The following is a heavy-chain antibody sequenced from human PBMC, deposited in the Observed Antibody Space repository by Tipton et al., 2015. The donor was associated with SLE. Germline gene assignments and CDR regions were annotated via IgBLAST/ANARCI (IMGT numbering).Heavy chain of an antibody. Sequence: LRLSCTVSGGSISSYYWSWIRQPPGKGLEWIGYIYYSGSTNYNPSLKSRVTISVDTSKNQFSLKLSSVTAADTAVYYCAGDQYDSSGYYYPPLFDYWGQGTLVTVSS. CDR2: IYYSGST. J-gene: IGHJ4*02. CDR1: GGSISSYY. CDR3: AGDQYDSSGYYYPPLFDY. V-gene: IGHV4-59*08. D-gene: IGHD3-22*01.